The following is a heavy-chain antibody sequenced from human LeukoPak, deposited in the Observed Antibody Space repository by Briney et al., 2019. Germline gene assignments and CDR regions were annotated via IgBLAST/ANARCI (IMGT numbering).Heavy chain of an antibody. V-gene: IGHV3-74*01. Sequence: GGSLRLSCAASGFPFNSHWMHWVRQAPGKGLVWVSRISSDGSSRSCADSVKGRFTITRDNAKNTLYLEMNSLRDEDTAIYYCVYSGNYRFDYWGQGTLVTVSS. CDR2: ISSDGSSR. CDR3: VYSGNYRFDY. CDR1: GFPFNSHW. D-gene: IGHD1-26*01. J-gene: IGHJ4*02.